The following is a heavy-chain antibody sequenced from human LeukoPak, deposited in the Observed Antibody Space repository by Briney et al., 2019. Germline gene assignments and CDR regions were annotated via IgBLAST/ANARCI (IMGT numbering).Heavy chain of an antibody. V-gene: IGHV3-21*03. CDR1: GFTFSSYS. D-gene: IGHD2-21*02. Sequence: GGSLRLSCAASGFTFSSYSMNWVRQAPGKGLEWVSSISSSSSYIYYADSVKGRFTISRDNAKNSLYLQMNSLRAEDTAVYYCARDGPYCGGDCYSLEYFQHWGQGTLVTVSS. CDR2: ISSSSSYI. J-gene: IGHJ1*01. CDR3: ARDGPYCGGDCYSLEYFQH.